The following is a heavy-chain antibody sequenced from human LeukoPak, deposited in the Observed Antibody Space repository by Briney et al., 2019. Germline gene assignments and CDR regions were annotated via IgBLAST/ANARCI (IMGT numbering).Heavy chain of an antibody. CDR2: IKEDGSEK. CDR1: GFTFSNYW. D-gene: IGHD6-19*01. Sequence: GGSLRLSRVASGFTFSNYWMTWVRQAPGKGLEWVANIKEDGSEKNHADSVKGRFTISRDNAKNSLYLQMNSLRGEDTAVYYCAKYTESSGRNYGMDVWGQGTTVTVFS. J-gene: IGHJ6*02. CDR3: AKYTESSGRNYGMDV. V-gene: IGHV3-7*01.